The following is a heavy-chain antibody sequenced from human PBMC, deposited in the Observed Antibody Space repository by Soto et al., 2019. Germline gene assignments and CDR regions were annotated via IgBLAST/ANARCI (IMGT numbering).Heavy chain of an antibody. Sequence: PGGSLGLSCAASGFTFPSSTMHWVRQAPGKGLEWVAVISFGGDNKYYADSVKGRFTISRDNSKNTLYLQMNSLRAEDMAVYYCAKGRGSGTYFFDYWGQGTLVTVS. D-gene: IGHD6-19*01. CDR2: ISFGGDNK. CDR1: GFTFPSST. J-gene: IGHJ4*02. V-gene: IGHV3-30-3*01. CDR3: AKGRGSGTYFFDY.